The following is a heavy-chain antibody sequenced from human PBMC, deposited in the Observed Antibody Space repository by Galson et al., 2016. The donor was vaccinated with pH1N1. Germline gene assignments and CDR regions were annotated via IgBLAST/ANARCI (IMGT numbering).Heavy chain of an antibody. CDR2: ISRGGSSI. J-gene: IGHJ3*01. D-gene: IGHD5-12*01. CDR3: ARDRGLANPDALDR. CDR1: GFTFSNYE. V-gene: IGHV3-48*03. Sequence: SLRLSCAASGFTFSNYEMNWVRQAPGKGLEWVSYISRGGSSIYYVDSVKGRFTISRDNAKNSLYLQMSSLRVEDSDVYYCARDRGLANPDALDRWGQGTKVTVSS.